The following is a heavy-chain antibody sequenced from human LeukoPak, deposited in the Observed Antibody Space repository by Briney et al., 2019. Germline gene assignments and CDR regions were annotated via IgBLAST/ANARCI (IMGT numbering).Heavy chain of an antibody. CDR1: GGSISSSY. J-gene: IGHJ5*02. V-gene: IGHV4-59*12. D-gene: IGHD5-18*01. CDR3: ARRGYTYGCGWFDP. CDR2: IYYSGST. Sequence: SETLSLTCTVSGGSISSSYWTWIRQPPGKGLEWIGYIYYSGSTNYNPSLKSRVTISVDTSKNQFSLKVNSVTAADTAVYYCARRGYTYGCGWFDPWGQGTLVTVSS.